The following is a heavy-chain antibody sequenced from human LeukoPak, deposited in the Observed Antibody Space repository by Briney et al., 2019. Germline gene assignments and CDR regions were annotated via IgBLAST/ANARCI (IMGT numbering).Heavy chain of an antibody. CDR3: ARVFCSGGSCRFDY. CDR2: IYHSGST. V-gene: IGHV4-30-2*01. D-gene: IGHD2-15*01. J-gene: IGHJ4*02. CDR1: GGSLSSGGYS. Sequence: SETLSLTCAVSGGSLSSGGYSWSWIRQPPGKGLEWIGYIYHSGSTYYNPSLKSRVTISVDRSKNQFSLKLSSVTAADTAVYYCARVFCSGGSCRFDYWGQGTLVTVSS.